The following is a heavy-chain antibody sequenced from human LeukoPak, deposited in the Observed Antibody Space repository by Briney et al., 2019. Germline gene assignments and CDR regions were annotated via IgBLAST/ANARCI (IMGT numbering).Heavy chain of an antibody. CDR2: IKQDGSEK. V-gene: IGHV3-7*01. Sequence: GVSLRLSCAASGFTFSSSWMSWVRQAPGKGLEWVANIKQDGSEKYYVDSVKGRFTISRDNAKNSLYLQMSSLRAEDAAVYYCARDRLGCDYWGQGTLVTVSS. CDR3: ARDRLGCDY. D-gene: IGHD6-19*01. J-gene: IGHJ4*02. CDR1: GFTFSSSW.